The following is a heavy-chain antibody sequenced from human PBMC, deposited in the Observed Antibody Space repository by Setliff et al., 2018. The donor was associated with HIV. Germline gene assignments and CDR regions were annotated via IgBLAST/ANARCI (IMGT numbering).Heavy chain of an antibody. J-gene: IGHJ5*02. CDR2: ISRSGGT. Sequence: SETLSLTCTVSNYSISSGYYWGWLRQSPGKGLEWIGYISRSGGTHYTPSLKSRVSMSIDRSENQFFLNLTSVTAADTAKYFCARGVQAQVVLMSYVKGRFDPWGQGTQVTVSS. CDR1: NYSISSGYY. CDR3: ARGVQAQVVLMSYVKGRFDP. D-gene: IGHD2-8*01. V-gene: IGHV4-38-2*02.